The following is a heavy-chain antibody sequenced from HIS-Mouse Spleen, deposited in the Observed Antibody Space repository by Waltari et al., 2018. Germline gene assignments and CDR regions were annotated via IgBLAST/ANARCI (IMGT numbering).Heavy chain of an antibody. Sequence: QLQLQESGPGLVKPSETLSLNCTVSGGSISSSSYYWGWNRQPPGKGLEWIGSLYYSGSTYYNPSLKSRVTISVDTSKNQFSLKLSSVTAADTAVYYCAREIPYSSSWYDWYFDLWGRGTLVTVSS. V-gene: IGHV4-39*07. CDR1: GGSISSSSYY. J-gene: IGHJ2*01. D-gene: IGHD6-13*01. CDR3: AREIPYSSSWYDWYFDL. CDR2: LYYSGST.